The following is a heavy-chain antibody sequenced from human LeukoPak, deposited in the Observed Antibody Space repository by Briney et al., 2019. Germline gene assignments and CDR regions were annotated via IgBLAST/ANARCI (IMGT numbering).Heavy chain of an antibody. CDR2: ISWDGGST. CDR3: AKDYYDSSGPNSGNWFDP. D-gene: IGHD3-22*01. Sequence: GGSLRLSCAASGFTFDDYTMHWVRQAPGKGLEWVSLISWDGGSTYYADSVEGRFTISRDNSKNSLYLQMNSLRTEDTALYYCAKDYYDSSGPNSGNWFDPWGQGTLVTVSS. V-gene: IGHV3-43*01. CDR1: GFTFDDYT. J-gene: IGHJ5*02.